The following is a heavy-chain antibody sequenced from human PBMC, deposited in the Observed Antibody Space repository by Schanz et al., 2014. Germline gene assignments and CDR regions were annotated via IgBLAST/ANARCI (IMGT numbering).Heavy chain of an antibody. CDR2: IIPILGIA. CDR1: GGTFNSYT. CDR3: ARGYGDSPTDF. Sequence: QVQLVQSGAEVKKPGSSMKVSCKASGGTFNSYTINWVRQAPGQGLEWMGRIIPILGIANYAQKFQGRVTITRDTLASTAYMEVSSLRSEDTAVYYCARGYGDSPTDFWGQGTLVTVSS. D-gene: IGHD4-17*01. V-gene: IGHV1-69*02. J-gene: IGHJ4*02.